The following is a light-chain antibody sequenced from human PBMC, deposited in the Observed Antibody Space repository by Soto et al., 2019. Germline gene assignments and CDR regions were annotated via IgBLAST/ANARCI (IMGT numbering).Light chain of an antibody. Sequence: EIVMTQSPATLSVSPGARATLSCRASQSVGSDLVWYRQKPGQAPRLLIYGASNRATGVPDRFSGSGSGTVFTLTISSLQSEDFATYYCLQHNSYPYTFGQGTKVEIK. J-gene: IGKJ2*01. V-gene: IGKV3-15*01. CDR2: GAS. CDR3: LQHNSYPYT. CDR1: QSVGSD.